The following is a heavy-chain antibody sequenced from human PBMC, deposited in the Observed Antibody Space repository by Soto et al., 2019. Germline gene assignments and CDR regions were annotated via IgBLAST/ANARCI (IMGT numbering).Heavy chain of an antibody. CDR2: IYHSGTT. CDR3: ARHIAVPRTRGFDY. V-gene: IGHV4-4*02. CDR1: GGSITTNL. J-gene: IGHJ4*02. D-gene: IGHD6-19*01. Sequence: QVHLQESGPGLVKPSGTLSLTCAVSGGSITTNLCSWVRQPPGKGLEWIGEIYHSGTTNYNPSLRGRVTISGDKSNNQFSLNLNSVTAAGSAIYYCARHIAVPRTRGFDYWGQGNLGTVSS.